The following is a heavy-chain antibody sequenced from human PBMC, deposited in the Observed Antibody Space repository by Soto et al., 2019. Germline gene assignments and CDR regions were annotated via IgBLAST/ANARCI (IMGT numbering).Heavy chain of an antibody. Sequence: PGGSLRLSCAASGVTFSSYGMHWVRQAPGKGLEWVAVIWYDGSNKYYADSVKGRFTISRDNSKNTLYLQMNSLRAEDTAVYYCARGGLRYFDYYYYGMDVWGQGTTVTVSS. CDR3: ARGGLRYFDYYYYGMDV. V-gene: IGHV3-33*01. D-gene: IGHD3-9*01. J-gene: IGHJ6*02. CDR1: GVTFSSYG. CDR2: IWYDGSNK.